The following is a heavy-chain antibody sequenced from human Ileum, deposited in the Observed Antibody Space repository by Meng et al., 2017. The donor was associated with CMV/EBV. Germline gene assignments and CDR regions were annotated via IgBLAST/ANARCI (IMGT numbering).Heavy chain of an antibody. CDR2: ISGSNTYI. D-gene: IGHD5-12*01. CDR3: GAKPYTGYDMPGETNYYYGMDV. CDR1: GFTFSTYG. J-gene: IGHJ6*02. V-gene: IGHV3-21*01. Sequence: GESLKISCAASGFTFSTYGMNWVRQAPGKGLEWVSSISGSNTYIYYADSVKGRFTISRDNAKNSVYLQMNSLRAEDTGVYYCGAKPYTGYDMPGETNYYYGMDVWGQGTAVTVSS.